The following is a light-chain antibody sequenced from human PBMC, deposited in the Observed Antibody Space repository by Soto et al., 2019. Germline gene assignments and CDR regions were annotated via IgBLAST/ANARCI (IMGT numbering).Light chain of an antibody. V-gene: IGKV1-9*01. J-gene: IGKJ4*01. Sequence: DIRLTQSPFFLSASVGDRVTISCRASQGISSYLAWYQQKPGKAPKVLIVAASILQSGVPSRFSGSGSGTEFTLTISNLQPEDFATYFCQQVNSYPLTFGGGTKVEIK. CDR1: QGISSY. CDR2: AAS. CDR3: QQVNSYPLT.